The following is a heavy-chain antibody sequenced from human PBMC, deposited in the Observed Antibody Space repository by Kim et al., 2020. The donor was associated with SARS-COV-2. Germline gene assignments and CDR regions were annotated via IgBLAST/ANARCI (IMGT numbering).Heavy chain of an antibody. J-gene: IGHJ4*02. V-gene: IGHV3-7*01. CDR1: GFTFSSYW. CDR2: IKQDGSEK. Sequence: GGSLRLSCAASGFTFSSYWMSWVRQAPGKGLEWVANIKQDGSEKYYVDSVKGRFTISRDNAKNSLYLQMNSLRAEDTAVYYCARDLGPGYSGYDYYFDYWGQGTLVTVSS. CDR3: ARDLGPGYSGYDYYFDY. D-gene: IGHD5-12*01.